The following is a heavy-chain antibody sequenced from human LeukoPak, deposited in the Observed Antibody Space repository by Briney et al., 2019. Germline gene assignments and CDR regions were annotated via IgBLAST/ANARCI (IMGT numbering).Heavy chain of an antibody. Sequence: SETLSLTCTVSGASISNYYWTWIRQPAGKGLEWIGRMHSSGSTIYNPSLKSRVTMSVDTSKNQFSLTLSSVTAADTAVYYCARTRSYYMDVWAKGTTVTVSS. CDR3: ARTRSYYMDV. CDR1: GASISNYY. J-gene: IGHJ6*03. V-gene: IGHV4-4*07. D-gene: IGHD6-19*01. CDR2: MHSSGST.